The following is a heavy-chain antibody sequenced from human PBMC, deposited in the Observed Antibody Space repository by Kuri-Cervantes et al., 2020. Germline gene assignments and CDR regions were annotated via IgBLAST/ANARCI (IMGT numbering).Heavy chain of an antibody. CDR3: ARGDPGGIEGLDY. V-gene: IGHV1-18*04. CDR1: GYTFTYRY. Sequence: ASVKVSCKASGYTFTYRYLHWVRQAPGQGLEWMGWISTYNGDTNYAQKLQGRVTMTTDTSTSTAYMELRSLRSDDTAVYYCARGDPGGIEGLDYWGQGTLVTVSS. CDR2: ISTYNGDT. J-gene: IGHJ4*02. D-gene: IGHD1-1*01.